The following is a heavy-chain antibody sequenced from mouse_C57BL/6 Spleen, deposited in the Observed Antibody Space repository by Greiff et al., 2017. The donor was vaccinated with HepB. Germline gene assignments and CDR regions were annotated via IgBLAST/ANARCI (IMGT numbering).Heavy chain of an antibody. V-gene: IGHV5-9*01. CDR1: GFTFSSYT. D-gene: IGHD4-1*01. Sequence: DVHLVESGGGLVKPGGSLKLSCAASGFTFSSYTMSWVRQTPEKRLEWVATISGGGGNTYYPDSVKGRFTISRDNAKNTLYLQMSSLRSEDTALYYGARPNWDGAWFAYWGQGTLVTVSA. CDR2: ISGGGGNT. CDR3: ARPNWDGAWFAY. J-gene: IGHJ3*01.